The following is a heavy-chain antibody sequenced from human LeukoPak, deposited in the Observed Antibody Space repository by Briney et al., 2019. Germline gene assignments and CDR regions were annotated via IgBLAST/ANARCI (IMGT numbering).Heavy chain of an antibody. CDR3: AKSPERRYEVVVDY. Sequence: GGSLRLSCAASGFTFSSYGMHWVRQAPGKGLEWVAFIRYDGSNKYYADSVKGRFNISRDNSKNTLYLQMNSLRAEDTAVYYCAKSPERRYEVVVDYWGQGTLVTVSS. V-gene: IGHV3-30*02. D-gene: IGHD5-12*01. J-gene: IGHJ4*02. CDR2: IRYDGSNK. CDR1: GFTFSSYG.